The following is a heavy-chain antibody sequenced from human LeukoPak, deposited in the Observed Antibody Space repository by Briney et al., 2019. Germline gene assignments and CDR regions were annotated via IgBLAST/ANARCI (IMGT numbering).Heavy chain of an antibody. CDR3: ARDTLEYSNSPDALDI. J-gene: IGHJ3*02. Sequence: PAGSLRLSCAASGFTFSAYELNWVRQAPGKGLEWFSNIGSSGSTVYYTHSVKGRFTISRDNVKNSLYMQVESLRDEYTAIYYCARDTLEYSNSPDALDIWGQGTMVTVSS. D-gene: IGHD4-23*01. CDR1: GFTFSAYE. CDR2: IGSSGSTV. V-gene: IGHV3-48*03.